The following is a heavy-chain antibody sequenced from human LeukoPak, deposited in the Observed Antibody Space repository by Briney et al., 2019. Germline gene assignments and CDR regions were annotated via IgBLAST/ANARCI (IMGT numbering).Heavy chain of an antibody. D-gene: IGHD4-17*01. J-gene: IGHJ3*02. CDR1: GFTFSSYA. CDR2: ISGSGGST. Sequence: GGSLRLSGAASGFTFSSYAMSWVRQAPGKGLEWVSAISGSGGSTYYADSVKGRFTISRDNSKNTLYLQMNSLRAEDTAVYYRAKVAGDSDAFDIWGQGTMVTVSS. CDR3: AKVAGDSDAFDI. V-gene: IGHV3-23*01.